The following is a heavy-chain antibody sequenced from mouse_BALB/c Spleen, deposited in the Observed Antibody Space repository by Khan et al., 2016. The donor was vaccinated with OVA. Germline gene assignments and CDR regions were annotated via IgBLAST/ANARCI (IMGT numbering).Heavy chain of an antibody. V-gene: IGHV1S132*01. D-gene: IGHD2-1*01. CDR1: GYTFTNYG. Sequence: VQLQESGAELAKPGATVKLSCRTSGYTFTNYGIQWVKQRPGQGLGWMGQIFPGTGTPYYTENFKGQATLTIDTSSSTVYLHLSSLTSEDAAAYFCARGYFGNYDFAYWGQGTLVTVSA. J-gene: IGHJ3*01. CDR3: ARGYFGNYDFAY. CDR2: IFPGTGTP.